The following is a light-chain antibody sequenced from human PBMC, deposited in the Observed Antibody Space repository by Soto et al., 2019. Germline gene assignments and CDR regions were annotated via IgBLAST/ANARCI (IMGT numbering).Light chain of an antibody. Sequence: QSAVTQPASVSGSPGQSITISCTGTSSDVGGYDYVSWYQQYPGKAPRLIIYEVNNRPSGVSDRFSGSKSGNTASLTISGLRAEDEGDYFCSSFTGTSALILFGGGTKLNVL. CDR2: EVN. CDR1: SSDVGGYDY. V-gene: IGLV2-14*01. J-gene: IGLJ2*01. CDR3: SSFTGTSALIL.